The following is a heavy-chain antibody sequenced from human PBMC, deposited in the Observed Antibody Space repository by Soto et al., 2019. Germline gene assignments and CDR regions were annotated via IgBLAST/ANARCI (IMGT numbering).Heavy chain of an antibody. V-gene: IGHV1-46*03. J-gene: IGHJ4*02. D-gene: IGHD6-19*01. CDR2: INHRSGGNT. CDR3: ARGEVTSSGWSFDL. Sequence: QGQLMQSGAEVKKPGASVKLSCRASGYTLTTNYMHWVRQAPGQRPEWVAMINHRSGGNTNYAQKCGGRVTASSDPSTSTVYMELSSLSSDDTAVYYCARGEVTSSGWSFDLWGQGNLVTVSS. CDR1: GYTLTTNY.